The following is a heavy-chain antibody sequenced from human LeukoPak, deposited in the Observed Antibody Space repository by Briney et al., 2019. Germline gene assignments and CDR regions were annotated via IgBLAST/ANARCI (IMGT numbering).Heavy chain of an antibody. J-gene: IGHJ4*02. D-gene: IGHD1-1*01. CDR3: ARGPELERFDY. CDR2: IIPIFGTA. CDR1: GGTFSSYA. Sequence: SVKVSCKASGGTFSSYAISWVRRAPGQGLEWMGGIIPIFGTANYAQKFQGRVTITTDESTSTAYMELSSLRSEDTAVYYCARGPELERFDYWGQGTLVTVSS. V-gene: IGHV1-69*05.